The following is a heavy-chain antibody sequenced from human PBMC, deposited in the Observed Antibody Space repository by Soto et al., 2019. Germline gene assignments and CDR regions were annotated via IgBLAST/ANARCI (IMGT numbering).Heavy chain of an antibody. CDR1: GGCCSGYY. CDR3: ASSNGGCGGDCPYYFDY. CDR2: INHSGRT. D-gene: IGHD2-21*02. V-gene: IGHV4-34*01. J-gene: IGHJ4*02. Sequence: ETLSLTCAVCGGCCSGYYWTWIREPPGTGLEWIGEINHSGRTNYNPSLKSRVTISVDTSKNQFSLKLSSVSAEDTAVYYCASSNGGCGGDCPYYFDYWGQGTLVTVSS.